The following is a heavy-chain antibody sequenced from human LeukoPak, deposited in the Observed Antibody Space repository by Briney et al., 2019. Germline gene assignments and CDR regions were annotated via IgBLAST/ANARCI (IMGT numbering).Heavy chain of an antibody. D-gene: IGHD3-22*01. CDR2: IYTSGST. CDR3: ARSHYYDSSGYYYDY. Sequence: SETLSLTCTVSGGPISSYYWSWIRQPAGKGLEWIGRIYTSGSTNYNPSLKSRVTMSVDTSKNQFSLKLSSVTAADTAVYYCARSHYYDSSGYYYDYWGQGTLVTVSS. V-gene: IGHV4-4*07. J-gene: IGHJ4*02. CDR1: GGPISSYY.